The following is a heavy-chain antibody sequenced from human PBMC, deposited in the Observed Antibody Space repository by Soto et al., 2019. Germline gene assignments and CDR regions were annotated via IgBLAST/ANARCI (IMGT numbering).Heavy chain of an antibody. CDR1: GYTFTNYG. CDR2: ISAYNGDT. D-gene: IGHD6-6*01. J-gene: IGHJ6*03. CDR3: SSVRQLVGYFYYYMDV. Sequence: QVQLLQSGAEVKKPGASVKVSCKASGYTFTNYGITWVRQAPGQGLEWMGWISAYNGDTHYTQRLQGRVTMTTDTSSGSASMELRGLRSDDTSVYYCSSVRQLVGYFYYYMDVGGEGTTVTVSS. V-gene: IGHV1-18*01.